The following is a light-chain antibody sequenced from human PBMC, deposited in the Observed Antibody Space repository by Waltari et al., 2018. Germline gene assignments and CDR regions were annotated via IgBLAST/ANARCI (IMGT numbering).Light chain of an antibody. CDR1: QSVSRS. CDR3: QHYVRLPAT. Sequence: NVLTQSPGTLSLSPGERATLSCRASQSVSRSLAWYQQKPGQAPKLLTYGASTRATGIPERFTGSGSGTDFSLTISSLEPEDFAIYFCQHYVRLPATFGQGTKVEIK. J-gene: IGKJ1*01. V-gene: IGKV3-20*01. CDR2: GAS.